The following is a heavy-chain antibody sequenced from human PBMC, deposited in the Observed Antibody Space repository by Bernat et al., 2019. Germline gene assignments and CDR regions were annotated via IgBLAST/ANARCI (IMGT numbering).Heavy chain of an antibody. CDR1: GYTFTSYG. J-gene: IGHJ4*02. CDR2: ISAYNGNT. CDR3: ARDWRQQLVPNDYYYFDY. V-gene: IGHV1-18*04. Sequence: QVQLVQSGAEVKKPGASVKVSCKASGYTFTSYGISWVRQAPGQGLEWMGWISAYNGNTIYAQKLQGRVTMTTDTATSTAYMELRSLRSDDTAVYYCARDWRQQLVPNDYYYFDYWGQGTLVTVSA. D-gene: IGHD6-13*01.